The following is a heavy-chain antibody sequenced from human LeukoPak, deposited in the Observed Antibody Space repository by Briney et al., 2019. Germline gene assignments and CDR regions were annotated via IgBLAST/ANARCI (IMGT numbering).Heavy chain of an antibody. J-gene: IGHJ4*02. V-gene: IGHV3-33*01. CDR2: IWYDGSNK. CDR3: ARDPGGIAVAGTDC. CDR1: GFTFSSYG. D-gene: IGHD6-19*01. Sequence: TGGSLRLSCAASGFTFSSYGMHWVRQAPGKGLEWVAVIWYDGSNKYYADSVKGRFTISRDNSKNTLYLQMNSLRAEDTAVYYCARDPGGIAVAGTDCWGQGTLVTVSS.